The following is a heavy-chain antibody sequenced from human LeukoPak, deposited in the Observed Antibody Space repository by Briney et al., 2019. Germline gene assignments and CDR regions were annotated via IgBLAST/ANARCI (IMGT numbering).Heavy chain of an antibody. D-gene: IGHD2-21*02. J-gene: IGHJ2*01. CDR1: GFTFDDYA. CDR2: ISYNSDTI. Sequence: GGSLRLSCAASGFTFDDYAMHWVRQAPGKGLKWFSGISYNSDTIAYADSVKGRFTISRDNAKNSLYLQMNSLRAEDTALYYCAKDYCGGDCYSGWYFDLWGRGTLVTVSS. CDR3: AKDYCGGDCYSGWYFDL. V-gene: IGHV3-9*01.